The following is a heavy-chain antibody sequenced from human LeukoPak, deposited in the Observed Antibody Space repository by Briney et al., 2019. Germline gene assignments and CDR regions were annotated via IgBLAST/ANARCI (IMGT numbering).Heavy chain of an antibody. CDR2: IYYSGGT. D-gene: IGHD3-10*01. Sequence: GSLRLSCAASGFAFSSYWMSWVRQPPGKGLEWIGSIYYSGGTYYNPSLKSRVTISVDTSKNQFSLKLSSVTAADTAVYYCATSRPFYGSGTYYFDNWGQGTLVTVSS. J-gene: IGHJ4*02. CDR1: GFAFSSYW. CDR3: ATSRPFYGSGTYYFDN. V-gene: IGHV4-39*01.